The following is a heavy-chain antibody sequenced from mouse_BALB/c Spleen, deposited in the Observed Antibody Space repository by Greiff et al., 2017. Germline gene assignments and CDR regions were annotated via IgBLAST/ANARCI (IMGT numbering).Heavy chain of an antibody. Sequence: QVQLQQPGPELVRPGASVKLSCKASGYTFTSYWMHWVKQRPGQGLEWIGNIDPYYGGTSYNQKFKGKATLTVDKSSSTAYMQLKSLTSEDSAVYYCARSDYGRSPYAMDYWGQGTSVTVSS. V-gene: IGHV1-53*01. D-gene: IGHD1-1*01. CDR1: GYTFTSYW. CDR2: IDPYYGGT. CDR3: ARSDYGRSPYAMDY. J-gene: IGHJ4*01.